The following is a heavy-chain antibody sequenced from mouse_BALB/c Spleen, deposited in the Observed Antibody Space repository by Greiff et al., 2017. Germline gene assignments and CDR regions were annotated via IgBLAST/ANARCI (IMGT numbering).Heavy chain of an antibody. V-gene: IGHV14-4*02. D-gene: IGHD3-3*01. Sequence: EVQLQQSGAELVRSGASVKLSCTASGFNIKDYYMHWVKQRPEQGLEWIGWIDPENGDTEYAPKFQGKATFTADTSSNTAYMQLSSLTSEDSAVYYCARGPGDYWGQGTSVTVSS. CDR3: ARGPGDY. CDR1: GFNIKDYY. CDR2: IDPENGDT. J-gene: IGHJ4*01.